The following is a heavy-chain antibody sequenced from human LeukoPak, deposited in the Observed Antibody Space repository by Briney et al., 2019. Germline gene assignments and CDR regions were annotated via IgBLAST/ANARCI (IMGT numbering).Heavy chain of an antibody. J-gene: IGHJ3*02. D-gene: IGHD3-22*01. Sequence: PSQTLSLTCTVSGGSISSGRYSWSWIRQPAGKGLEWIGRIYTSGSTNYNPSLKSRVTISVDTSKNQFSLKLSSVTAADTAVYYCARDMERDYYDSSGYYPDAFDIWGQGTMVTVSS. CDR3: ARDMERDYYDSSGYYPDAFDI. CDR2: IYTSGST. CDR1: GGSISSGRYS. V-gene: IGHV4-61*02.